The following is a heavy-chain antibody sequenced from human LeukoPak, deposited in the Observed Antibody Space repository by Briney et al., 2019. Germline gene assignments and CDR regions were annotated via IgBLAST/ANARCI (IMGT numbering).Heavy chain of an antibody. CDR1: GFTFSSYG. D-gene: IGHD3-16*02. Sequence: PGRSLRLSCAASGFTFSSYGMHWVRQAPGKGLEWVAVISYDGSNKYYADSVKGRFTISRDNSKYTLYLQMNSLRAEDTAVYYCAKSARLGELSLDWGQGTLVTVSS. CDR2: ISYDGSNK. CDR3: AKSARLGELSLD. V-gene: IGHV3-30*18. J-gene: IGHJ4*02.